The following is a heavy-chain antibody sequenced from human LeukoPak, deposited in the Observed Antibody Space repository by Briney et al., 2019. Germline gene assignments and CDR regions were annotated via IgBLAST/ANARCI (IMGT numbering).Heavy chain of an antibody. Sequence: GGSLRLSCAASGFTFSSYEMNWVRQAPGKGLEWVSYISSSGSTIYYADSVKGRFTISRDDAKNSLYLQMNSLRAEDTAVYYCARSRYCSGGSCSPIFDYWGQGTLVTVSS. CDR1: GFTFSSYE. J-gene: IGHJ4*02. V-gene: IGHV3-48*03. CDR3: ARSRYCSGGSCSPIFDY. D-gene: IGHD2-15*01. CDR2: ISSSGSTI.